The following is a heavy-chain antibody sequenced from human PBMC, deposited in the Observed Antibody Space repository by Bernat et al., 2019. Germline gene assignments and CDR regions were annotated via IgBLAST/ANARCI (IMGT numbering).Heavy chain of an antibody. CDR3: ARTLNSSSWYRAAWFDP. Sequence: QVQLQESGPGLVKPSQTLSLTCTVPGGSISSGGYYWSWIRQHPGKGLEWIGYIYYSGSTYYNPSLKSRVTISVDTSKNQFYLKLSSVTAADTAVYYCARTLNSSSWYRAAWFDPWGQGTLVTVSS. D-gene: IGHD6-13*01. CDR2: IYYSGST. J-gene: IGHJ5*02. V-gene: IGHV4-31*03. CDR1: GGSISSGGYY.